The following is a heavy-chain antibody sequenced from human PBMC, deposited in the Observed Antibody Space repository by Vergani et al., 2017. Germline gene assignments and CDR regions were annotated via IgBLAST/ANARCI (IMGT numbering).Heavy chain of an antibody. V-gene: IGHV4-39*07. CDR1: ADSISSGSYY. D-gene: IGHD6-19*01. CDR3: ARAVAGTFGGYGMDV. CDR2: IYYSGLT. J-gene: IGHJ6*02. Sequence: QLQLQQSGPGLVKPSETLFLTCTVSADSISSGSYYWGWIRQPPGKSLEWIGSIYYSGLTYYNPSLKSRVAISVDKSKNQFSLKLSSVTAADTAVYYCARAVAGTFGGYGMDVWGQGTTVTVSS.